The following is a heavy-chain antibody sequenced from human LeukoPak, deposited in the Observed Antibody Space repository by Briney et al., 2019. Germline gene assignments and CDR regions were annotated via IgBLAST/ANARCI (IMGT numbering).Heavy chain of an antibody. D-gene: IGHD2-2*01. CDR3: ARLPNRYCSSTSCTPA. J-gene: IGHJ1*01. V-gene: IGHV4-59*12. CDR2: IYYSGST. Sequence: SETLSLTCTVSGGSISSYYWSGIRQPPGRGLEWIGYIYYSGSTNYNPSLKSRVTISVDTSKNQFSLKLSSVTAADTAVYYCARLPNRYCSSTSCTPAWGQGTLVTVSS. CDR1: GGSISSYY.